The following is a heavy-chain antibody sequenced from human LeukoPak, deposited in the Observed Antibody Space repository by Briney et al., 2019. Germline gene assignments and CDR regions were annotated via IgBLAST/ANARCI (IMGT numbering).Heavy chain of an antibody. CDR2: IIPIFGTA. CDR1: GGTFSSYA. J-gene: IGHJ4*02. CDR3: ARDFSEYGAHQGVSMDY. V-gene: IGHV1-69*05. D-gene: IGHD4/OR15-4a*01. Sequence: ASVKVSCKASGGTFSSYAISWVRQAAGQGLEWMGGIIPIFGTANYARNIQGRVTITTDESTSTAYMELSSLRSEDTAVYYCARDFSEYGAHQGVSMDYWGQGTLVTVSS.